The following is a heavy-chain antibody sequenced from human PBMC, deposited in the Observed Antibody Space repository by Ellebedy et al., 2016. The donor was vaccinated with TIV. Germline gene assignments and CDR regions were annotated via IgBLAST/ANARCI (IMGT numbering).Heavy chain of an antibody. CDR3: VTWGQSYGR. V-gene: IGHV3-21*04. CDR2: ITDSSSHM. Sequence: GESLKISCSGSGFIFSNYSMNWVRQAPGKGLEWVASITDSSSHMFYADSVKGRFTISRDNAKRSLFLQMNSLRVDDTAVYYCVTWGQSYGRWGQGSLVTISS. J-gene: IGHJ4*02. D-gene: IGHD3-16*01. CDR1: GFIFSNYS.